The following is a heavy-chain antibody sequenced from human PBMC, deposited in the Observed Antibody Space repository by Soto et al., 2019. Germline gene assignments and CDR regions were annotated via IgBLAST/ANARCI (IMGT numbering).Heavy chain of an antibody. J-gene: IGHJ5*01. Sequence: WSLRLSCAASGFTFNAYTMHWVRQAPGKGLEWVSLISWDGGITYYGDSVKGRFTVSRDNSDNSLYLQMTSLRSDDTAFYYCAKDSYDILTDKNREVDSWGQGT. V-gene: IGHV3-43*01. CDR3: AKDSYDILTDKNREVDS. CDR1: GFTFNAYT. D-gene: IGHD3-9*01. CDR2: ISWDGGIT.